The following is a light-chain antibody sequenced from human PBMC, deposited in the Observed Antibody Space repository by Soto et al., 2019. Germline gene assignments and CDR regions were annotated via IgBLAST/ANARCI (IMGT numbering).Light chain of an antibody. V-gene: IGLV1-47*01. Sequence: QSVLTQPPSASGNPGQRLTISCSGSTSNILRNYVYWYRQFPGTAPRLLISMNDQRPSGVPDRFSGSKSGTSASLAISGLRSEDEADYYCASWDDSLSGYVFGTGTKSP. J-gene: IGLJ1*01. CDR1: TSNILRNY. CDR3: ASWDDSLSGYV. CDR2: MND.